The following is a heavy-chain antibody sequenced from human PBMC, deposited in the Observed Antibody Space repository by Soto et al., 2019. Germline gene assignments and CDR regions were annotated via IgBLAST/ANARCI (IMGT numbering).Heavy chain of an antibody. J-gene: IGHJ4*02. CDR3: AKDPGSDLTYYFDY. D-gene: IGHD3-10*01. V-gene: IGHV3-30*18. Sequence: QVQLVESGGGVVQPGRSLRLSCAASGFTFSSCGMHWVRQAPGKGLEWVAVISYDGSNKYYADSVKGRFTISRDNSKNTLYLQMNSLRAEDTAVYYCAKDPGSDLTYYFDYWGQGTLVTISS. CDR1: GFTFSSCG. CDR2: ISYDGSNK.